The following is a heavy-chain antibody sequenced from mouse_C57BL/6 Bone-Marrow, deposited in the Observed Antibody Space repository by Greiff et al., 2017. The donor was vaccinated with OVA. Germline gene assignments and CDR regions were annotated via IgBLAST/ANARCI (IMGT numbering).Heavy chain of an antibody. CDR1: GYSFTDYN. Sequence: EVQLQESGPELVKPGASVKISCKASGYSFTDYNMNWVKQSNGKSLEWIGVINPNYGTTSYNQKFKGKDTWTVDQSSSTAYMQLNSLTSEDSAVYYCASPLYYGSSYDAMDYWGQGTSVTVSS. CDR3: ASPLYYGSSYDAMDY. V-gene: IGHV1-39*01. D-gene: IGHD1-1*01. CDR2: INPNYGTT. J-gene: IGHJ4*01.